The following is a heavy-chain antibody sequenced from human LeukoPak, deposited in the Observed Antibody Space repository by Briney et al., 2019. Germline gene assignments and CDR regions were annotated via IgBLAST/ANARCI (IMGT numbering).Heavy chain of an antibody. CDR1: GIPFKKFG. J-gene: IGHJ3*02. CDR3: TRGYSNNSTPEGDTLEI. Sequence: GGSLKLSCAASGIPFKKFGMQWVRQAPGKGLEWVAVIWYDGSNRLYADSVKGRFTISRDNSKNTLYLQMTGLRAEDTAVYYCTRGYSNNSTPEGDTLEIWGQGTMVTVSS. V-gene: IGHV3-33*01. CDR2: IWYDGSNR. D-gene: IGHD6-13*01.